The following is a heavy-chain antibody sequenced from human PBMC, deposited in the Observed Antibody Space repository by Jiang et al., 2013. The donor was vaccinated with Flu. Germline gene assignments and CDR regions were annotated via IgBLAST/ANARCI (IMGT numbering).Heavy chain of an antibody. CDR2: ISGSGGST. Sequence: WVSAISGSGGSTYYADSVKGRFTISRDNSKNTLYLQMNSLRAEDTAVYYCAKNPKTYYYDSSGYSSLYYFDYWGQGTLVTVSS. J-gene: IGHJ4*02. D-gene: IGHD3-22*01. V-gene: IGHV3-23*01. CDR3: AKNPKTYYYDSSGYSSLYYFDY.